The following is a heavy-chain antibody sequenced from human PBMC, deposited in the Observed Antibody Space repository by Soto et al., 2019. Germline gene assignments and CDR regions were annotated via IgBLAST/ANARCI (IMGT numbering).Heavy chain of an antibody. CDR3: ARVGGFGATTIDY. Sequence: QVQLQESGPGLVKPSQTLSLTCTVSGGSISSGDYYWSWIRQPPGKGLEWIGYIYYSGSTNYNPSLKSRVTISVDTSKNQFSLKLSSVTAADTAVYYCARVGGFGATTIDYWGQGTLVTVSS. CDR1: GGSISSGDYY. J-gene: IGHJ4*02. V-gene: IGHV4-30-4*01. CDR2: IYYSGST. D-gene: IGHD3-10*01.